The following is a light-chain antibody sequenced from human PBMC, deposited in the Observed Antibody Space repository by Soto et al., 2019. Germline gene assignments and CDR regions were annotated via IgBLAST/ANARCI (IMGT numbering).Light chain of an antibody. CDR1: SSDVGGYNY. CDR3: CSYAGSYTVM. Sequence: QSALTQPRSVSGSPGQSVTISCIGTSSDVGGYNYVSWYQQHPGKAPKLMIYDVSKRPSGVPDRFSGSKSGNTASLTISGLQAEDEADYYCCSYAGSYTVMFGGGTQLTVL. J-gene: IGLJ3*02. V-gene: IGLV2-11*01. CDR2: DVS.